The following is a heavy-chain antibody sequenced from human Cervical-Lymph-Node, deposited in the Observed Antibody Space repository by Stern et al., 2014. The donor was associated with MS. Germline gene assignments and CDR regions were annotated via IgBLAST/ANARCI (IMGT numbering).Heavy chain of an antibody. CDR2: IYWDDDK. J-gene: IGHJ4*02. V-gene: IGHV2-5*02. CDR3: AHLTTATALDY. D-gene: IGHD1-1*01. Sequence: EESGPTLVKPTQTLTLTCTFSGFSLSTSGVGVGWIRQPPGKALEWLALIYWDDDKRYSPSLESRLTITKDTSKNLVFLTMTNMDPVDTATYYCAHLTTATALDYWGQGTPVTVSS. CDR1: GFSLSTSGVG.